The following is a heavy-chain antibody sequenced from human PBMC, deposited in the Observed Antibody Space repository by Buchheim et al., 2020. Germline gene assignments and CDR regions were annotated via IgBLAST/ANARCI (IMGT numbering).Heavy chain of an antibody. CDR1: GGSIGSYY. J-gene: IGHJ6*02. V-gene: IGHV4-59*01. CDR3: ARDLADFWSGYLDGMDV. CDR2: IYYSGST. Sequence: QVQLQESGPGLVKPSETLSLTCTVSGGSIGSYYWSWIRQPPGKGLEWIGYIYYSGSTNYNPSLKSRVTISVDTSKNQFSLKLSSVTAADTAVYYCARDLADFWSGYLDGMDVWGQGTT. D-gene: IGHD3-3*01.